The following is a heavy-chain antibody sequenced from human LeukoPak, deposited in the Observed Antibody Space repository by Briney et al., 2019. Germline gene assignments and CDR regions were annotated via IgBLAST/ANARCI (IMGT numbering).Heavy chain of an antibody. CDR3: AKVSCGYNCHYAMDV. V-gene: IGHV1-18*01. J-gene: IGHJ6*02. D-gene: IGHD5-18*01. CDR2: VSAQGGNT. CDR1: GYTFSSYG. Sequence: ASVKVSCKASGYTFSSYGISWLRQAPGQGLERVGWVSAQGGNTKYAERVQGRASMTADTSTSTAYMEWRSLRSHDTARYYCAKVSCGYNCHYAMDVWGQGTTVTVSS.